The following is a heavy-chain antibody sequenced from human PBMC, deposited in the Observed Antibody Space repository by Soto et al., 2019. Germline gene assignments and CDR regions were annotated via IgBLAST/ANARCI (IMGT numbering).Heavy chain of an antibody. J-gene: IGHJ6*03. CDR3: AKDREQLVSYYYYMDV. Sequence: QVQLVESGGGVVQPGRSLRLSCAASGFTFSSYGMHWVRQPPGKGLEWVAVISYDGSNKYYADSVKGRFTISRDNSKNTLYLQMNSLRAEDTAVYYCAKDREQLVSYYYYMDVWGKGTTVTVSS. V-gene: IGHV3-30*18. CDR1: GFTFSSYG. CDR2: ISYDGSNK. D-gene: IGHD6-6*01.